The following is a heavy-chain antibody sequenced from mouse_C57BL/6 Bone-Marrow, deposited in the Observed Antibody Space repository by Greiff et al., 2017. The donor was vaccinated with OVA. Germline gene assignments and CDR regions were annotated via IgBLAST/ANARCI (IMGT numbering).Heavy chain of an antibody. CDR1: GYTFTSYG. J-gene: IGHJ1*03. V-gene: IGHV1-81*01. D-gene: IGHD1-1*01. CDR2: IYPRRGNT. Sequence: QVQLQQSGAELARPGASVKLSCKASGYTFTSYGISWVKQRTGQGLAWIGEIYPRRGNTYSNEQFKGKATLTADKSSSTAYMELRSLTSEESAVYFGAAVVATDWYFDVWGTGTTVTVSS. CDR3: AAVVATDWYFDV.